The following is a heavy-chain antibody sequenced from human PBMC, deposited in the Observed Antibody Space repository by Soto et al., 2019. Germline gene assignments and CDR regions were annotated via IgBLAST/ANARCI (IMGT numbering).Heavy chain of an antibody. D-gene: IGHD1-1*01. CDR2: ITATGDRT. CDR1: GFRFSSYS. Sequence: GGSLRLSCADSGFRFSSYSMSWVRQTPGKGLEWVAAITATGDRTYYADSVTGRFTISRDNSKKTHYLQMTSLRAEDTAMYYCATRNGYFEYWGQGTTVAIYS. CDR3: ATRNGYFEY. V-gene: IGHV3-23*01. J-gene: IGHJ4*02.